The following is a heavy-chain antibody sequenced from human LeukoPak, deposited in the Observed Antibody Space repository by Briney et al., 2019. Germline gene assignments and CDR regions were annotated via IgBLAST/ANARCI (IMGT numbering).Heavy chain of an antibody. CDR2: FDPEDGET. CDR3: ATFGYYDSSAYRNWYFDF. V-gene: IGHV1-24*01. D-gene: IGHD3-22*01. Sequence: ASVKVSCEVSGYTLTELSIHWVRLAPGKGREGMGGFDPEDGETIYAEKFQGRVTSTEDTSTDTAYMELSSLRSEDTAVYYCATFGYYDSSAYRNWYFDFWGRGTLVTVSS. J-gene: IGHJ2*01. CDR1: GYTLTELS.